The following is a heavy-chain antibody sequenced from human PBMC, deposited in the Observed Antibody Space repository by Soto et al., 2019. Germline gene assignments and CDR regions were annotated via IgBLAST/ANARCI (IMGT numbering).Heavy chain of an antibody. CDR1: GVSLNTADTW. CDR3: VRSRQMESGNDYGLDV. J-gene: IGHJ6*02. D-gene: IGHD1-1*01. CDR2: YHSGGST. Sequence: QVQLQESGSGLVKPSQSLSLTCTVSGVSLNTADTWWSWIRQSPGKGLEFIGYYHSGGSTYYEASFRSRVIISADTFTSQFSLKLSSATVADTAVYFCVRSRQMESGNDYGLDVWGQGTTVTVSS. V-gene: IGHV4-30-4*01.